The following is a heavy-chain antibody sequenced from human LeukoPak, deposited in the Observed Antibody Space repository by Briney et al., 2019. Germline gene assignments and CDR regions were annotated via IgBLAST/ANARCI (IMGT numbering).Heavy chain of an antibody. V-gene: IGHV3-43*02. D-gene: IGHD3-3*01. CDR2: ISGNGNNI. J-gene: IGHJ4*02. Sequence: GGSLRLSCAASGFTFEDYDMHWVRQGPGKGLEWVSLISGNGNNIYYADSVKGRFTISRDNSKNSLYLQMNSPRTEDTALYYCAKDLPQYYDFWSGYYVGFDYWGQGTLVTVSS. CDR1: GFTFEDYD. CDR3: AKDLPQYYDFWSGYYVGFDY.